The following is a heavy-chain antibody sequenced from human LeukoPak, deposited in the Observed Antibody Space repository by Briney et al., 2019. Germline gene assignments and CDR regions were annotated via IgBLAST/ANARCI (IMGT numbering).Heavy chain of an antibody. J-gene: IGHJ3*02. D-gene: IGHD1-26*01. CDR2: ISVSGNT. Sequence: GGSLRLSCAASGFTLSSYAMSWVRQGPGKGLEWVSAISVSGNTYHADSVKGRFTISRDNAKNTLYLQMNSLRAEDTAVYYCARDSGSYYEDDAFDIWGQGTMVTVSS. CDR1: GFTLSSYA. V-gene: IGHV3-23*01. CDR3: ARDSGSYYEDDAFDI.